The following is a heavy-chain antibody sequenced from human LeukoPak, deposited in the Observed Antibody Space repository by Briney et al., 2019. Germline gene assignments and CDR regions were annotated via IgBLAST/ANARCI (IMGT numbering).Heavy chain of an antibody. J-gene: IGHJ3*01. CDR3: ARCKAVAGTINAFDF. D-gene: IGHD6-19*01. V-gene: IGHV5-51*01. CDR2: IYPGDSEA. Sequence: GGSLKISCKSSGSLFTSYWIGGVRQMPGKDLEWMGIIYPGDSEARYSPSLRGQVTLSADKSINTAYLQWSSLKASDTAMYYCARCKAVAGTINAFDFWGQGTMVTVSS. CDR1: GSLFTSYW.